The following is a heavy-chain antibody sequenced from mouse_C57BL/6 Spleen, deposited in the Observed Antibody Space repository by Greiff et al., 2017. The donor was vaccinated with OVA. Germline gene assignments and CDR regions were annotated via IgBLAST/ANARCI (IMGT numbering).Heavy chain of an antibody. Sequence: EVKVVESGGGLVKPGGSLKLSCAASGFTFSSYAMSWVRQTPEKRLEWVATISDGGSYTYYPDNVKGRFTISRDNAKNNLYLQMSHLKAEDTAMYYCARDHDQNYLDYWGQGTTLTVSS. D-gene: IGHD2-3*01. J-gene: IGHJ2*01. CDR2: ISDGGSYT. CDR3: ARDHDQNYLDY. V-gene: IGHV5-4*01. CDR1: GFTFSSYA.